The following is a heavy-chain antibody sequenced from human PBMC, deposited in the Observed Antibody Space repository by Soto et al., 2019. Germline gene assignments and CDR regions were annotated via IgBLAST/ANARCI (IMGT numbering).Heavy chain of an antibody. CDR3: STDLTHLYSSGGWYGAFDI. CDR1: GFTFTNAC. V-gene: IGHV3-15*01. J-gene: IGHJ3*02. D-gene: IGHD6-19*01. CDR2: IKSKVAGGTA. Sequence: GGSLRLPCVASGFTFTNACLNWVRQAPGKGLEWVGRIKSKVAGGTADYAAPVKGRFTSSRDDSKSTLYLQMNSLQTEDTAVYDCSTDLTHLYSSGGWYGAFDIWGQGTMVTV.